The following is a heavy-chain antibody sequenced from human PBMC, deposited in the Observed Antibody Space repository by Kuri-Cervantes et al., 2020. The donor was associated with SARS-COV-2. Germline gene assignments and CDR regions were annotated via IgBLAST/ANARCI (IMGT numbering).Heavy chain of an antibody. D-gene: IGHD6-13*01. Sequence: GESLKISCAASGFTFSSYEMNWVRQAPGKGLEWVSYISSSGSTIYYADSVKGRFAISRDNAKNSLYLQMNSLRAEDTAVYYCARCPSSSWYSDAFDIWGQGTMVTVSS. J-gene: IGHJ3*02. V-gene: IGHV3-48*03. CDR2: ISSSGSTI. CDR3: ARCPSSSWYSDAFDI. CDR1: GFTFSSYE.